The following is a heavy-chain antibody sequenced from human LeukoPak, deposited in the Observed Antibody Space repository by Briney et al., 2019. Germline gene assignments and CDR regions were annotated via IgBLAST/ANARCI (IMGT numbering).Heavy chain of an antibody. CDR3: ARVMYYYDKFAGY. V-gene: IGHV1-2*02. CDR1: GYTFTGYY. Sequence: GASVKVSCKASGYTFTGYYMHWVRQAPGQGLEWMGWINPNSGGTNYAQKFQGRVTMTRDTTISTAYMEPSRLRSDDTAVYYCARVMYYYDKFAGYWGQGTLVTVSS. D-gene: IGHD3-22*01. J-gene: IGHJ4*02. CDR2: INPNSGGT.